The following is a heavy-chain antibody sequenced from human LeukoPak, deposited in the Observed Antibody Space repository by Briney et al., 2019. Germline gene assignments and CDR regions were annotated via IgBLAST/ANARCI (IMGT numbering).Heavy chain of an antibody. J-gene: IGHJ4*02. CDR2: SRPKARSYTT. D-gene: IGHD2-8*01. CDR3: ARGFNGFDS. Sequence: GGSLRLSCAASGFTFSSYAMSWVRQVPGERLEWVARSRPKARSYTTEYAASVRGRFTISRHESENSLFLQMNSLRAEDTAIYYCARGFNGFDSWGRGVLVTVSS. CDR1: GFTFSSYA. V-gene: IGHV3-72*01.